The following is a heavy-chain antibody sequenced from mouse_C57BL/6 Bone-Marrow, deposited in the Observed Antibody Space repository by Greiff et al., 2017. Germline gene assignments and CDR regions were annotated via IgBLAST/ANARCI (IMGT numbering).Heavy chain of an antibody. Sequence: EVKVVESGGDLVKPGGSLKLSCAASGFTFSSYGMSWVRQTPDKRLEWVATISSGGSYTYYPDSVKGRFTISRDNAKNTLYLQMSSLKSEDTAMYYCARRSPYTAGVSIDYWCQGTTL. CDR1: GFTFSSYG. CDR2: ISSGGSYT. D-gene: IGHD2-12*01. J-gene: IGHJ2*01. V-gene: IGHV5-6*02. CDR3: ARRSPYTAGVSIDY.